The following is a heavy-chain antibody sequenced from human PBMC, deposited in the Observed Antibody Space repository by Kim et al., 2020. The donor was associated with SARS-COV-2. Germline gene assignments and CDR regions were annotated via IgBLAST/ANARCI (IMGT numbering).Heavy chain of an antibody. CDR3: ARDGFDSSSWGGMDV. D-gene: IGHD6-13*01. CDR1: GFTFSSYS. CDR2: ISSSSSYI. V-gene: IGHV3-21*01. Sequence: GGSLRLSCAASGFTFSSYSMNWVRQAPGKGLEWVSSISSSSSYIYYADSVKGRFTISRDNAKNSLYLQMNSLRAEDTAVYYCARDGFDSSSWGGMDVWGQGTTVTVSS. J-gene: IGHJ6*02.